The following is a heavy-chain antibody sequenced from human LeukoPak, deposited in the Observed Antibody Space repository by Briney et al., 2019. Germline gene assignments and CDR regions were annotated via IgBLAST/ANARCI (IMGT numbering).Heavy chain of an antibody. D-gene: IGHD3-16*02. CDR1: GFTFSSYA. V-gene: IGHV3-23*01. J-gene: IGHJ4*02. CDR2: ISGSGGST. Sequence: GGSLRLSCAASGFTFSSYAMSWVRQAPGKGLEWVSAISGSGGSTYYADSVKGRFTISRDNSKNTLYLQMNSLRAEDTAVYYCAKVPNDYVWGSYRPHFDYWGQGTLVTVSS. CDR3: AKVPNDYVWGSYRPHFDY.